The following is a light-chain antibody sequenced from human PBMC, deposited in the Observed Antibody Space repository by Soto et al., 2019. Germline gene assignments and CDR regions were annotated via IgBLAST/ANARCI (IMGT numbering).Light chain of an antibody. Sequence: QSVLTQPASVSGSPGQSITISCTGTSRDVGAYDYVSWYLQYPDKAPQLLIYHVDHRPSGVSSRFSGSKSGNTASLTISGLQAEDEGDYYCCSYADGSIYFFGTGTKVTVL. V-gene: IGLV2-14*03. CDR3: CSYADGSIYF. CDR2: HVD. J-gene: IGLJ1*01. CDR1: SRDVGAYDY.